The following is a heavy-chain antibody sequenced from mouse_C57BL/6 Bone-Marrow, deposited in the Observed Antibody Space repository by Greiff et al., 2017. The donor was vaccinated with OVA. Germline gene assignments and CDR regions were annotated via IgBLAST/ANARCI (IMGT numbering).Heavy chain of an antibody. D-gene: IGHD2-1*01. Sequence: VKLKQPGAELVRPGTSVKLSCKASGYTFTSYWMHWVKQRPGQGLEWIGVIDPSDSYTNYNQKFKGKATLTVDTSSSTAYMQLSSLTSEDSAVYYCARVGNLLDYWGQGTTLTVSS. V-gene: IGHV1-59*01. CDR2: IDPSDSYT. CDR3: ARVGNLLDY. CDR1: GYTFTSYW. J-gene: IGHJ2*01.